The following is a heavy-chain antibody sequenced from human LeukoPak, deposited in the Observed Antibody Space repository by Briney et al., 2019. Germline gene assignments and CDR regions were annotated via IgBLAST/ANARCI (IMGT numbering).Heavy chain of an antibody. V-gene: IGHV4-34*01. D-gene: IGHD1-26*01. J-gene: IGHJ4*02. CDR3: ARRGSGNYVDY. CDR1: GGSFSGYY. Sequence: PSETLSLTCAVYGGSFSGYYWSWIRQPPGKGLEWIANIYHSGSAYYNPSLKSRVTISVDTSKNEFSLKLRSVTAADTAVYYCARRGSGNYVDYWGQGTLVTVSS. CDR2: IYHSGSA.